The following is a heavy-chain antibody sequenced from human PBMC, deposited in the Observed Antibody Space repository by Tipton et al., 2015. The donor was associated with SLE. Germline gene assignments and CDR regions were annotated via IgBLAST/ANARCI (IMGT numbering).Heavy chain of an antibody. CDR2: IRYDGSNK. V-gene: IGHV3-30*02. J-gene: IGHJ5*02. CDR1: GFTFSNYG. CDR3: AKPEGITSTSWFDP. Sequence: SLRLSCAASGFTFSNYGMHWVRQAPGKELEWVAFIRYDGSNKYYADSVKGRFTISRDNSKSTLYLQMNSLRPEDTAVYYCAKPEGITSTSWFDPWGQGTLVTVSS. D-gene: IGHD1-14*01.